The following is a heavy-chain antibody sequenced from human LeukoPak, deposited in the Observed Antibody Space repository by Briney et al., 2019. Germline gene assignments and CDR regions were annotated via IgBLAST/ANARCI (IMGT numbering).Heavy chain of an antibody. CDR1: GFTVSSYA. V-gene: IGHV3-23*01. CDR3: SRSSSRNFGVVIKSYYYYMDV. D-gene: IGHD3-3*01. CDR2: ISTSGGNT. J-gene: IGHJ6*03. Sequence: GGSLRLSCAASGFTVSSYAMNWVRQAPGKGLEWVATISTSGGNTYYADFVKGRFTISRDNSKNTAYLQMNSLKTEDTAVYYCSRSSSRNFGVVIKSYYYYMDVWGKGTTVTVSS.